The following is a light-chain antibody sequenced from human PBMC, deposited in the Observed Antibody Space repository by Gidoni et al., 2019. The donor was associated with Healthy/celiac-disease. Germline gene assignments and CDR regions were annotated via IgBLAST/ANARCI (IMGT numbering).Light chain of an antibody. CDR3: QQYNSYPYA. J-gene: IGKJ2*01. CDR2: KAS. Sequence: DIQMTQSPSTLSASVGDRVTITCRASQSISSWLAWYQQKPGKAPKLLIYKASSLESGVPSRFSGSGSGTEFTLTISSLQPDDFATYYCQQYNSYPYAFGQGTKLEIK. CDR1: QSISSW. V-gene: IGKV1-5*03.